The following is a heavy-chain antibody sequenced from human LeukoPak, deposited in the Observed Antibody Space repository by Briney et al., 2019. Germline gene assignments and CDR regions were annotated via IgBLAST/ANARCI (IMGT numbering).Heavy chain of an antibody. D-gene: IGHD5-24*01. CDR2: IYNTGST. Sequence: PSETLSLTCSVSYGSISSYYWSWIRQPPGKGLEWIGYIYNTGSTNYNPSLKGRVTISLDTSNNQFSLRLSSVTAADTAVYFCAGLGAWLQGDPGFWGQGTQVTVSS. CDR1: YGSISSYY. CDR3: AGLGAWLQGDPGF. J-gene: IGHJ4*02. V-gene: IGHV4-59*08.